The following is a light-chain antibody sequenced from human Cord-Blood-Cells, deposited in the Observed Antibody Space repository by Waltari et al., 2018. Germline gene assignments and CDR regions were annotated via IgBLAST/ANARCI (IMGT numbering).Light chain of an antibody. J-gene: IGKJ2*01. V-gene: IGKV3-11*01. CDR3: QQRSNWYT. Sequence: DIALTHSPPTLSLSSGERATLSSRASQCVSSYLAWYQQKPGQAPRLLIYDASNRATGIPARFSGSGSGTDFTLTISSLEPEDFAVYYCQQRSNWYTFGQGTKLEIK. CDR1: QCVSSY. CDR2: DAS.